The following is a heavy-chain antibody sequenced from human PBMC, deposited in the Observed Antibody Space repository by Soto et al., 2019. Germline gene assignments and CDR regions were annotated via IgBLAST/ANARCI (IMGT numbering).Heavy chain of an antibody. D-gene: IGHD6-19*01. J-gene: IGHJ4*02. CDR2: ISPDGSTK. Sequence: QVQLVESGGGVVQPGESLRLSCATSGFTFSTFAMHGVRQTPGKGLEWVAIISPDGSTKSYTGSVKGRFSISRDNSRNTLYLQMHTLRVVDVGVFYCARESSSGIYLDHWGQGTLVTVSS. CDR3: ARESSSGIYLDH. V-gene: IGHV3-30-3*01. CDR1: GFTFSTFA.